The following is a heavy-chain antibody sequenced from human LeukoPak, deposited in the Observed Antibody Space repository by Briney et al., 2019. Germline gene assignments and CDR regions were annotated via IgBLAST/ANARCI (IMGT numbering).Heavy chain of an antibody. CDR1: GFTFSSFA. D-gene: IGHD3-22*01. Sequence: PGRSLRLSCAASGFTFSSFATSWVRQAPGKGLEWASGISASGGSTYYADSVKGRFTISRDNSKNTLYLQMNSLRAEDTAVYYCAKGFYDNSASGVFDIWGQGTMVTVSS. J-gene: IGHJ3*02. CDR2: ISASGGST. CDR3: AKGFYDNSASGVFDI. V-gene: IGHV3-23*01.